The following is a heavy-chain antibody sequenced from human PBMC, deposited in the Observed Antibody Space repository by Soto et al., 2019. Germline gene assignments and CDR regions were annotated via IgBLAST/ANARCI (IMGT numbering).Heavy chain of an antibody. CDR3: ARSLYYYDSSGYFWDDY. D-gene: IGHD3-22*01. CDR2: ISAYNGNT. J-gene: IGHJ4*02. Sequence: QVQLVQSGAEVKKPGASVKVSCKASGYTFTSYGISWVRQAPGQGLEWMGWISAYNGNTNYAQKLQGRVTMTTDTSTSTAYMELMSLRSDDTAVYYCARSLYYYDSSGYFWDDYWGQGTLVTVSS. CDR1: GYTFTSYG. V-gene: IGHV1-18*01.